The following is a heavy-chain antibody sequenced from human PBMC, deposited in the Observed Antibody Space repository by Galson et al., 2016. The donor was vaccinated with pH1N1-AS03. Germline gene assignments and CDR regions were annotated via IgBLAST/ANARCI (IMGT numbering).Heavy chain of an antibody. D-gene: IGHD3-3*01. CDR2: IHPDGSEK. V-gene: IGHV3-7*03. J-gene: IGHJ4*02. Sequence: SLRLSCAASGFSFSTYWMSWVRQAPGKGPEWVANIHPDGSEKYYGDSVKSRFTISRDNAKNSLDLQMNSLRAEDTAVYYCGRELWGGCEYWGQGTLVTVSS. CDR3: GRELWGGCEY. CDR1: GFSFSTYW.